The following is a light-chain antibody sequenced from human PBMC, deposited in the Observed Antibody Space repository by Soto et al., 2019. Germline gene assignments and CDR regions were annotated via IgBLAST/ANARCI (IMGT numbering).Light chain of an antibody. Sequence: DIQMTQSPSTLSASVGDRVTITCRASQSITNWLAWYQQKPGKAPKLLVYDASSLESGVPSGFSGSGSGTEFTLTISSLQPDDFAIYYCQQYNSYSPRTFGPGTKVDIK. CDR2: DAS. CDR1: QSITNW. J-gene: IGKJ3*01. CDR3: QQYNSYSPRT. V-gene: IGKV1-5*01.